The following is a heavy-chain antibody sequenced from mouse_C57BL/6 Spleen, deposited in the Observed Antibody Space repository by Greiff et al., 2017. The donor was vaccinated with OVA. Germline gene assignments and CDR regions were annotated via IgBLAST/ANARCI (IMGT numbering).Heavy chain of an antibody. V-gene: IGHV1-82*01. Sequence: VQLQQSGPELVKPGASVKISCKASGYAFSSSWMNWVKQRPGKGLEWIGRIYPGDGDTNYNGKFKGKATLTADKSSSTAYMQLSSLTSEDSAVYFCARGGWFPYWYFDVWGTGTTVTVSS. CDR1: GYAFSSSW. J-gene: IGHJ1*03. D-gene: IGHD2-3*01. CDR3: ARGGWFPYWYFDV. CDR2: IYPGDGDT.